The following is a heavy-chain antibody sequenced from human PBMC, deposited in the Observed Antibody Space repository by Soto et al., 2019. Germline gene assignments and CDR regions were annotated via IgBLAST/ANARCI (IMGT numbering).Heavy chain of an antibody. V-gene: IGHV3-48*03. CDR3: ERDPNYDFWSGYYYGMDV. D-gene: IGHD3-3*01. CDR2: ISSSGSTI. J-gene: IGHJ6*02. CDR1: GXTFSSYD. Sequence: GSLRLSCAASGXTFSSYDMNWVRQAPGKGLEWVSYISSSGSTIYYADSVKGRFTIYRDNAKNSLYLQMNSLRAEDTAVYYCERDPNYDFWSGYYYGMDVWGQGTTVTVSS.